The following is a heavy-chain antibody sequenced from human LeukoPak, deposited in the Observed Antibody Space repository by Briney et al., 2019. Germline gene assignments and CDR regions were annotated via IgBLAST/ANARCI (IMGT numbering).Heavy chain of an antibody. Sequence: ASVKVSCKASGYTFTSYYMHWVRQAPGQGLEWMGIINPSGGSTSYAQKFQGRVTMTRDTSTSTVYMELSSLRSEDTAVYYCQATARWYYYGMDVWGQGTTVTVSS. D-gene: IGHD6-6*01. CDR3: QATARWYYYGMDV. J-gene: IGHJ6*02. V-gene: IGHV1-46*01. CDR1: GYTFTSYY. CDR2: INPSGGST.